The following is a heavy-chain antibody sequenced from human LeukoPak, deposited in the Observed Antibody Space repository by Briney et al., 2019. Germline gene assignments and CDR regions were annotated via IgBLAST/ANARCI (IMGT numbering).Heavy chain of an antibody. CDR1: GFTFSSYS. Sequence: PGGSLRLSCAASGFTFSSYSMNWVRQAPGKGLEWVSYISSSSSTIYYADSVKGRFTISRDNAKNSLYLQMNSLRAEDTAVYYCARDEQVVAATPNYYYGMDVWGQGTTVTVSS. CDR3: ARDEQVVAATPNYYYGMDV. V-gene: IGHV3-48*04. J-gene: IGHJ6*02. D-gene: IGHD2-15*01. CDR2: ISSSSSTI.